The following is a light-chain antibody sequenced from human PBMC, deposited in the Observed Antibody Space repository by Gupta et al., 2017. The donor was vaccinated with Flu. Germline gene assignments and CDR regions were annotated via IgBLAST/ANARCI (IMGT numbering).Light chain of an antibody. Sequence: QTVVTQEPSVSVSPGGTVTLTCGLSSGSVSISYYPSWYQQNPGQAPSTLIYSTNTRSSGVPDRFSGSILGNKAALTITGAQADDESDYYCGLYMGSGIWVFGGGTKLTVL. CDR2: STN. V-gene: IGLV8-61*01. CDR3: GLYMGSGIWV. J-gene: IGLJ3*02. CDR1: SGSVSISYY.